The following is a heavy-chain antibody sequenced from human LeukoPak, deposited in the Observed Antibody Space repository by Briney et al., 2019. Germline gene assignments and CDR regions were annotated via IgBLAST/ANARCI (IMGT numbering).Heavy chain of an antibody. J-gene: IGHJ4*02. CDR1: GGTFSIYA. Sequence: ASVKVSCKASGGTFSIYAISWVRQAPGQGLEWMGWISAYNGNTNYAQKLQGRVTMTTDTSTSTAYMELRSLRSDDTAVYYCARLVGRELLGDYWGQGTLVTVSS. CDR2: ISAYNGNT. D-gene: IGHD1-26*01. CDR3: ARLVGRELLGDY. V-gene: IGHV1-18*01.